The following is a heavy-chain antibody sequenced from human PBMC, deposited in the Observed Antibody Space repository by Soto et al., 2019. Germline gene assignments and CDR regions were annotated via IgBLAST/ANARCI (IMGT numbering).Heavy chain of an antibody. V-gene: IGHV3-30-3*01. CDR3: ARERSRLDY. CDR1: GFTFNNYA. CDR2: ISYDGSNK. J-gene: IGHJ4*02. Sequence: GGSLRLSCAASGFTFNNYAMSWVRQAPGKGLEWVAVISYDGSNKYYADSVKGRFTISRDNSKNTLYLQMDNLRADDTALYYCARERSRLDYWGQGTLVTVSS.